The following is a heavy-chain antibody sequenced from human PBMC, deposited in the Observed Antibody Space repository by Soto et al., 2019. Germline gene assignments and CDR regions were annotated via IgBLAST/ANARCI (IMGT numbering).Heavy chain of an antibody. V-gene: IGHV1-18*04. J-gene: IGHJ6*02. CDR1: GYTFSGYS. CDR2: ISGYNGNT. Sequence: QVVLEQSGGEVKKPGASVKVSCKASGYTFSGYSITWVRQAPGQGLEWMGRISGYNGNTNYARTLRGRLTLTTDTSTSTVYMELRSLTSDYTAVYYCARDVFCGGAPACPDMDVWGQGTTVTVSS. D-gene: IGHD2-21*01. CDR3: ARDVFCGGAPACPDMDV.